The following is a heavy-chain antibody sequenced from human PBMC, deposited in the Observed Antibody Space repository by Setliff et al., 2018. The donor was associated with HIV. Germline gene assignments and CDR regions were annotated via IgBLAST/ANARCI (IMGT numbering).Heavy chain of an antibody. CDR1: GGSISSGGYY. CDR2: IFYSGST. D-gene: IGHD3-3*01. V-gene: IGHV4-31*03. Sequence: TLSLTCTVSGGSISSGGYYWSWIRQHPGKGLEWVGYIFYSGSTYYNPSLKSRVTISLDTSKNRFSLRLNSVTAADTAVFYCARVPFTTGFDYWGQGILVTVSS. J-gene: IGHJ4*02. CDR3: ARVPFTTGFDY.